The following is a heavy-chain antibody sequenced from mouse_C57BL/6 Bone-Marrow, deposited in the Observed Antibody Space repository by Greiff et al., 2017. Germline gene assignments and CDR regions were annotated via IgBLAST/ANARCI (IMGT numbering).Heavy chain of an antibody. CDR1: GFNIKDDY. D-gene: IGHD1-1*01. CDR3: TTGGYQVEYYFDY. Sequence: EVQLQQSGAELVRPGASVKLSCTASGFNIKDDYMHWVKQRPEQGLEWIGWIDTENGDTEYASKFQGKATITADTSSNTAYLQLSSLTSEDTAVYYGTTGGYQVEYYFDYWGQGTTLTVSS. CDR2: IDTENGDT. V-gene: IGHV14-4*01. J-gene: IGHJ2*01.